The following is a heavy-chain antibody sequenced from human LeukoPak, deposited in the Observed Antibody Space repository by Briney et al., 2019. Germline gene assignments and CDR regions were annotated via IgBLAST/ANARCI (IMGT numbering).Heavy chain of an antibody. CDR3: AKVRPYDILTGYRADDAFDI. CDR1: GFTFSSYG. J-gene: IGHJ3*02. CDR2: ISGSGGST. D-gene: IGHD3-9*01. V-gene: IGHV3-23*01. Sequence: GGSLRLSCAASGFTFSSYGMSWVRQAPGKGLEWVSAISGSGGSTYYADSMKGRFTISRDNSKNTLYLQMNSLRAEDTAVYYCAKVRPYDILTGYRADDAFDIWGQGTMVTVSS.